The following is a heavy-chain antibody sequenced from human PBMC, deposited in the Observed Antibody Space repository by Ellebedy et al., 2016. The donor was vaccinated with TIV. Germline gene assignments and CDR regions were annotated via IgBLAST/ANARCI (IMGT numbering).Heavy chain of an antibody. Sequence: GGSLRLSXKGSGYSFTSYWIGWVRQMPGKGLEWMGIIYPGDSDTRYSPSFQGQVTISADKSISTAYLQWSSLKASDTAMYYCARHDQTAVAGEWGQGTLVTVSS. CDR1: GYSFTSYW. D-gene: IGHD6-19*01. J-gene: IGHJ4*02. CDR2: IYPGDSDT. CDR3: ARHDQTAVAGE. V-gene: IGHV5-51*01.